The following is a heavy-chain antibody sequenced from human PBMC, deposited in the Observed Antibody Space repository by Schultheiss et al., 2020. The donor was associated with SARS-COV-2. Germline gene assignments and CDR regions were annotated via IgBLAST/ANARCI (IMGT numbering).Heavy chain of an antibody. CDR2: ISGSGGST. CDR3: AKSHAGDPTMIVVVTPYYFDY. V-gene: IGHV3-23*01. J-gene: IGHJ4*02. D-gene: IGHD3-22*01. CDR1: GFTVSSNY. Sequence: GGSLRLSCAASGFTVSSNYMSWVRQAPGKGLEWVSAISGSGGSTYYADSVKGRFTISRDNSKNTLYLQMNSLRAEDTAVYYCAKSHAGDPTMIVVVTPYYFDYWGQGTLVTVSS.